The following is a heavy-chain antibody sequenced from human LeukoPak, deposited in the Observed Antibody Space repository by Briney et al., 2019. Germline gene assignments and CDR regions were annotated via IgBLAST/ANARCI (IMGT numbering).Heavy chain of an antibody. CDR3: SRTRYSSGGAYYYGLDV. CDR1: GDSFSSNNAA. D-gene: IGHD6-19*01. J-gene: IGHJ6*02. Sequence: SQTLSLTCAISGDSFSSNNAAWNWIRQSPSRGLEWLGRTYYRSKWFDDYAVSVKSRITINPDTSKNQVSLHLNSVTPEDTAVYFCSRTRYSSGGAYYYGLDVWGQGTTVIVSS. V-gene: IGHV6-1*01. CDR2: TYYRSKWFD.